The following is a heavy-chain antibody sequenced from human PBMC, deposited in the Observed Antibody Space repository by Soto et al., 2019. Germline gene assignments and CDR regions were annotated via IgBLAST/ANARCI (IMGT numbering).Heavy chain of an antibody. J-gene: IGHJ3*02. CDR3: ANHGGFDI. V-gene: IGHV3-23*01. CDR2: ISGSGDYT. Sequence: EVQLLESGGGLVQPGGSLRLSCAASGFTFSTSGMSWVRQAPGKGLEWVSSISGSGDYTNYADSVKGRFTISRDNSKNTLYLQINSLAAEETAVYYWANHGGFDICGQGTMVDVSS. CDR1: GFTFSTSG. D-gene: IGHD4-17*01.